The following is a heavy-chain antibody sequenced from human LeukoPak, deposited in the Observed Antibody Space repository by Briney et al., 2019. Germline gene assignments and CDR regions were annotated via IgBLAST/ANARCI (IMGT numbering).Heavy chain of an antibody. CDR2: ISDSGGST. CDR1: GFTFSSFA. D-gene: IGHD4-17*01. CDR3: AKAKDYGDPWYFDY. J-gene: IGHJ4*02. Sequence: PGGSLRLSCAASGFTFSSFAVSWVRQAPGKGLEWVSGISDSGGSTYYADSVKGRFTISRDNSKNTLYLQMNSLRAEDTAVYYCAKAKDYGDPWYFDYWGQGTLVTASS. V-gene: IGHV3-23*01.